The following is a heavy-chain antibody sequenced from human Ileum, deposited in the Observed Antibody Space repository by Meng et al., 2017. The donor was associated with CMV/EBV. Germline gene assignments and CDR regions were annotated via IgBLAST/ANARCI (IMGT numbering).Heavy chain of an antibody. V-gene: IGHV1-2*02. CDR3: ARAIEGVTWLDT. J-gene: IGHJ5*02. D-gene: IGHD2-21*02. CDR1: GYTFTDYY. CDR2: INPRAGVT. Sequence: ASVKVSCKTSGYTFTDYYIRWFRQAPGQGLEWVGWINPRAGVTNYAPEFQGRVTMTRDTSISTAYMDLTKLTSDDTAVYYCARAIEGVTWLDTWGQGTLVTVSS.